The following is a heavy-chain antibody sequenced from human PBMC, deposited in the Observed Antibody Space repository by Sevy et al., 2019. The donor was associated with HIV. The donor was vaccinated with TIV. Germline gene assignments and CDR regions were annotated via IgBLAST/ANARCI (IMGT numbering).Heavy chain of an antibody. CDR1: GFMFSSYE. Sequence: GGSLRLSCAASGFMFSSYEMNWVRQAPGKGLEWILYISSSSSTIYYADSVKVRFTISRDKAKNPLYLQMNSLRTDDTAVYYCARDLPPSATTVAHFDYWGPGTLVTVSS. V-gene: IGHV3-48*03. J-gene: IGHJ4*02. CDR2: ISSSSSTI. CDR3: ARDLPPSATTVAHFDY. D-gene: IGHD4-17*01.